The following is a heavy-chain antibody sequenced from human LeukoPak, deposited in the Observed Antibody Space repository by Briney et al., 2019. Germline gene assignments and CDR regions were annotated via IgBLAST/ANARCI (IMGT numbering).Heavy chain of an antibody. V-gene: IGHV3-64*01. J-gene: IGHJ6*03. CDR1: GFTFSSYA. CDR2: ISSNGGST. Sequence: GGSLRLSCAASGFTFSSYAMHWVRQAPGKGLEYVSAISSNGGSTYYANSVKGRFTISRDNSKNTLYLQMGGLRAEDMAVYYCARVEFSGYDYYYYYMDVWGKGTTVTVSS. D-gene: IGHD5-12*01. CDR3: ARVEFSGYDYYYYYMDV.